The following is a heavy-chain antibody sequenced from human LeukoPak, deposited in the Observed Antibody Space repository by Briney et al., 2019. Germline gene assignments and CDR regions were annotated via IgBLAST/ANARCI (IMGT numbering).Heavy chain of an antibody. CDR2: IRYDGSDK. V-gene: IGHV3-30*02. J-gene: IGHJ5*02. Sequence: GGSLRLSCAASGFTFSHYGMHWDRQAPGKGLEWVAYIRYDGSDKYYPDSVKGRFTISRDNSKSTLYLQMNSLRTEDTAVYYCAKNNSGCFDPWGQGTLVTVSS. CDR3: AKNNSGCFDP. CDR1: GFTFSHYG. D-gene: IGHD6-19*01.